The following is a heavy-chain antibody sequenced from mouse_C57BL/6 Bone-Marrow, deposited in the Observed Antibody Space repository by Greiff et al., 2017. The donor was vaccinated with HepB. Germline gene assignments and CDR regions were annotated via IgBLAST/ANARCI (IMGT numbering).Heavy chain of an antibody. Sequence: QVQLQQPGAELVKPGASVKLSCKASGYTFTSYWMHWVKQRPGQGLEWIGMIHPNSGSTNYNEKFKSKATLTVDKSSSTAYMQLSSLTSEDSAVYYSAREGYYYGSTWFAYWGQGTLVTVSA. D-gene: IGHD1-1*01. V-gene: IGHV1-64*01. J-gene: IGHJ3*01. CDR1: GYTFTSYW. CDR3: AREGYYYGSTWFAY. CDR2: IHPNSGST.